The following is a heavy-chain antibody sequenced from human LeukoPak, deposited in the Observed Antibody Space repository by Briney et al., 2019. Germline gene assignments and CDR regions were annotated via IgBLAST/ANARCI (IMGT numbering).Heavy chain of an antibody. CDR3: AKGYCSGGSCYAYSFDY. CDR2: IYYSGST. D-gene: IGHD2-15*01. Sequence: SETLSLTCTVSGDSIRSYYWSWIRQSPGKGLEWLGYIYYSGSTNYNPSLKSRVTISVDTSKNQFSLKLSSVTAADTAVYYCAKGYCSGGSCYAYSFDYWGQGTLVTVSS. V-gene: IGHV4-59*01. CDR1: GDSIRSYY. J-gene: IGHJ4*02.